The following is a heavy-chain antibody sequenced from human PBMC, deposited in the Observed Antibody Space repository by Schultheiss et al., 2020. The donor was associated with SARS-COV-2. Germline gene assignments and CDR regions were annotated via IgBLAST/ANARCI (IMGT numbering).Heavy chain of an antibody. V-gene: IGHV3-7*01. CDR3: ARIRPHYYFDY. D-gene: IGHD4-17*01. Sequence: GESLKISCAASGFNLRNYWMDWVRQAPGKGLQWVANIKQDGSVEHYVDSVRGRFIISRDNAKNSLHLQMNSLRDEDTAVYYCARIRPHYYFDYWGQGTLVTVSS. CDR1: GFNLRNYW. J-gene: IGHJ4*02. CDR2: IKQDGSVE.